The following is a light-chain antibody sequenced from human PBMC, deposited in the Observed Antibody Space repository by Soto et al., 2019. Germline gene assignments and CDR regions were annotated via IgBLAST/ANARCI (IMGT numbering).Light chain of an antibody. J-gene: IGKJ4*02. CDR1: QSISSW. Sequence: DIQMTQSPSTLSASVGDRVTITCRASQSISSWLAWYQQKPGKAPKLLIYKASSLEIGVQSRFSGSGSGTEFTLTISSRQPDDFATYYCQQYNSYPLPFGGGTKVEIK. V-gene: IGKV1-5*03. CDR3: QQYNSYPLP. CDR2: KAS.